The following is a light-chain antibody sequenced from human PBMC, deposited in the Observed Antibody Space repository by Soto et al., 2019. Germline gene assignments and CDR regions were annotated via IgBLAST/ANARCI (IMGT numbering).Light chain of an antibody. J-gene: IGLJ3*02. Sequence: QSALTQPASVSGSPGQSITISCTGTRSDIGAYAYVSWYQQYPGKAPKLMINHVRSRPSGVSNRFSGSKSGNTASLIISGLQPEDEADYYCSSLTTSSTWVFGGGTKLTVL. CDR3: SSLTTSSTWV. CDR2: HVR. CDR1: RSDIGAYAY. V-gene: IGLV2-14*03.